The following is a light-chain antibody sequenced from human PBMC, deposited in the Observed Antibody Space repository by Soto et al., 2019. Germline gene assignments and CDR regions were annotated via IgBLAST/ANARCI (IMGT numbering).Light chain of an antibody. CDR2: GAS. CDR3: QKYDSAPFT. Sequence: DIQMTQSPSSLSASIGDKVTITCRASQAIGNYLGWYQQKPGKVPKVLIYGASTLQSGVPSRFSGSGSGTDFTLTIRSLQPEDVVTYYCQKYDSAPFTFGPGTKVDIK. J-gene: IGKJ3*01. CDR1: QAIGNY. V-gene: IGKV1-27*01.